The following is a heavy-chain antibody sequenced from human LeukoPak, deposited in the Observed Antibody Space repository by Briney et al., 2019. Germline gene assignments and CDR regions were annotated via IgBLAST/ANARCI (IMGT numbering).Heavy chain of an antibody. Sequence: GGSLRLSCAASGFTFDDYGISWVRQAPGKGLEWVGRIKSKTDGGTTDYAAPVKGRFTISRDDSKNTLYLQMNSLKTEDTAVYYCTTGGEVTTVTTFFDYWGQGTLVTVSS. V-gene: IGHV3-15*01. CDR2: IKSKTDGGTT. CDR1: GFTFDDYG. D-gene: IGHD4-17*01. J-gene: IGHJ4*02. CDR3: TTGGEVTTVTTFFDY.